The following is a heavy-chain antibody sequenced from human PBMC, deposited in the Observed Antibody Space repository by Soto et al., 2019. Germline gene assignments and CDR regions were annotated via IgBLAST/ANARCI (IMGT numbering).Heavy chain of an antibody. CDR2: ISYDGSNK. D-gene: IGHD3-10*01. Sequence: GGSLRLSCAASGFTFSSYGMHWVRQAPGKGLEWVAVISYDGSNKYYADSVKGRFTISRDNSKNTLYLQMNSLRAEDTAVYYCAKDYGSGSSHYYYYYMDVWGKGTTVTVSS. CDR1: GFTFSSYG. J-gene: IGHJ6*03. CDR3: AKDYGSGSSHYYYYYMDV. V-gene: IGHV3-30*18.